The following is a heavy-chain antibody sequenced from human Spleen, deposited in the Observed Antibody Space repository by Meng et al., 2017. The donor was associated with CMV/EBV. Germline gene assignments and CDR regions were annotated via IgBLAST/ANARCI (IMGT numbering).Heavy chain of an antibody. V-gene: IGHV3-11*01. CDR2: ISSSGSTI. CDR1: GFTFSNYY. D-gene: IGHD3-16*01. J-gene: IGHJ4*02. Sequence: GGSLRLSCAASGFTFSNYYMSWIRQAPGKGLEWVSYISSSGSTIYYANSVKGRFTISRDNAKNSLSLQMNSLRAEDTALYYCARMGGISHFDYWGQGTLVPSPQ. CDR3: ARMGGISHFDY.